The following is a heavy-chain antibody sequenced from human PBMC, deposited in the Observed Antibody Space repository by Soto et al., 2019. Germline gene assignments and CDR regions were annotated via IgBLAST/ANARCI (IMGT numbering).Heavy chain of an antibody. CDR2: IGGSGGNT. CDR1: GFIFNAYA. J-gene: IGHJ4*02. CDR3: ARVASDYINSADH. V-gene: IGHV3-23*01. Sequence: EVQLLESGVGLVQPGGSLRLSCAASGFIFNAYAMTWVRQAPGKGLEWVSAIGGSGGNTYYAASVKGRFTISRDNSKDTVDLEMNRLRVDDTAVYFCARVASDYINSADHWGQGILVTVSS. D-gene: IGHD4-4*01.